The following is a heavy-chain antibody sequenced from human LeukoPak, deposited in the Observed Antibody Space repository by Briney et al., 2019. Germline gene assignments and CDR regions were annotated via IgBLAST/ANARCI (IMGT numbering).Heavy chain of an antibody. V-gene: IGHV4-4*02. D-gene: IGHD1-26*01. Sequence: PSGTLSLTCAVSGVSISSREWWIWVGQPPGQGLEWMGEIHRDGRTRYNPSLRSRVTISVDTSKNQFSLKLSSVTAADTAVYYCARPVQVGATGGDAFDIWGQGTMVTVSS. CDR2: IHRDGRT. J-gene: IGHJ3*02. CDR1: GVSISSREW. CDR3: ARPVQVGATGGDAFDI.